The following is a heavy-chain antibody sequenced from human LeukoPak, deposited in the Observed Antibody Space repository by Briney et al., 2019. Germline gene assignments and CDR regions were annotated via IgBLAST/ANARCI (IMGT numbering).Heavy chain of an antibody. Sequence: ASVKVSCKASGYTFTSYYMHWVRQAPGQGLEWMGIINPSGGSTSYAQKFQGRVTMTRDMSTSTVYMELSSLRSEDTAVYYCARYPTDQLLYGYYYYYMDVWGKGTTVTVSS. CDR2: INPSGGST. D-gene: IGHD2-2*02. J-gene: IGHJ6*03. V-gene: IGHV1-46*01. CDR1: GYTFTSYY. CDR3: ARYPTDQLLYGYYYYYMDV.